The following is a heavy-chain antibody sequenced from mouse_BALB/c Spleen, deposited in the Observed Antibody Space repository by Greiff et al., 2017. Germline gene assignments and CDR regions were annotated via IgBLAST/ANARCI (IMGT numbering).Heavy chain of an antibody. CDR1: GYTFTSYW. Sequence: QVQLQQPGAELVRPGASVKLSCKASGYTFTSYWINWVKQRPGQGLEWIGNIYPSDSYTNYNQKFKDKATLTVDKSSSTAYMQLSSPTSEDSAVYYCTREGTTVVATDYFDYWGQGTTLTVSS. CDR3: TREGTTVVATDYFDY. J-gene: IGHJ2*01. CDR2: IYPSDSYT. V-gene: IGHV1-69*02. D-gene: IGHD1-1*01.